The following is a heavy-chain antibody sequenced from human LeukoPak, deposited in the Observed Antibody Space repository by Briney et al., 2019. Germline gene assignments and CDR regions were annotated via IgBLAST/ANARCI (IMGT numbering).Heavy chain of an antibody. V-gene: IGHV3-15*01. CDR2: IKSKTDGGTT. CDR3: TTDLGITMVRGVIGDAFDI. Sequence: GGPQRLSCAPSRHTFSRYSKNWPRQATGKGLEWVGRIKSKTDGGTTDYDAQVKGRFTISRDDSQNTLYLQMNSLKTEDTAVYYCTTDLGITMVRGVIGDAFDIWGQGTMVTVSS. J-gene: IGHJ3*02. D-gene: IGHD3-10*01. CDR1: RHTFSRYS.